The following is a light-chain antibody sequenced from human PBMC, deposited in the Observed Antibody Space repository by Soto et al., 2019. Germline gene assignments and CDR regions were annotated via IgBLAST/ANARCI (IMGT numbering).Light chain of an antibody. V-gene: IGKV3-20*01. CDR2: GAS. CDR3: QQYGTSPMYT. CDR1: QSVSSNY. Sequence: ENVLTQSPGTLSLSPGERATLSCRASQSVSSNYLAWYQQKPGQAPRLLIYGASIRATGIPDRFSGSGSGTDFTLTISRLEPEDFAVYYCQQYGTSPMYTFGQGTKLEIK. J-gene: IGKJ2*01.